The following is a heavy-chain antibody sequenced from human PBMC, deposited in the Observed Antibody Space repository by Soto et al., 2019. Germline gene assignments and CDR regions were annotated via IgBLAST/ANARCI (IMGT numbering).Heavy chain of an antibody. CDR3: ARDIDYAFDY. CDR1: GFTFSTYN. D-gene: IGHD4-17*01. Sequence: PGGSLRLSCAASGFTFSTYNMNWVRQAPGKGLEWISYISSYISSSSSTIYYADSVKGRFTISRDNAKNSLYLQMNSLRAEDTAVYYCARDIDYAFDYWGQGTLVTVSS. CDR2: ISSSSSTI. V-gene: IGHV3-48*01. J-gene: IGHJ4*02.